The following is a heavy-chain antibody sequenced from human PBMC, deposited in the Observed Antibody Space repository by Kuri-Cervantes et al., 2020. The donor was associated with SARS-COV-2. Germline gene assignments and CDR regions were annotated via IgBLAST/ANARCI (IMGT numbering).Heavy chain of an antibody. J-gene: IGHJ6*02. V-gene: IGHV3-48*02. CDR1: GFTFSSYS. D-gene: IGHD3-22*01. CDR3: ARENQGNYYDSSGYYHYYYYGMDV. Sequence: GGSLRLSCAASGFTFSSYSMNWVRQAPGKGLEWVSYISSSSSTIYYADSVKGRFTISRDNAKNSLYLRMNSLRDEDTAVYYCARENQGNYYDSSGYYHYYYYGMDVWGQGTTVTVSS. CDR2: ISSSSSTI.